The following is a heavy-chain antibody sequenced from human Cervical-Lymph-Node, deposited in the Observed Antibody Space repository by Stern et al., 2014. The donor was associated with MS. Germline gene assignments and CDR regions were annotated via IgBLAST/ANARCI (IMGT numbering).Heavy chain of an antibody. CDR3: AGGGGTIDI. V-gene: IGHV1-24*01. Sequence: QVQLVESGAEVKKPGVSVKVSCKVSGYSLSEISMHWVRQAPGKGLEWMGGFDTENDETVYAQNFQGRLTMTEDTSTDTAYMELSSLRSEDTAVHYCAGGGGTIDIWGQGTPVIVSS. CDR1: GYSLSEIS. CDR2: FDTENDET. D-gene: IGHD1-26*01. J-gene: IGHJ3*02.